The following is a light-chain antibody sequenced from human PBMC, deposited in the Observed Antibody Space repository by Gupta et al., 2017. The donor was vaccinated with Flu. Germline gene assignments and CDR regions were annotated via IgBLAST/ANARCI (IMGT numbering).Light chain of an antibody. CDR1: SGSVSTSYY. V-gene: IGLV8-61*01. J-gene: IGLJ3*02. CDR2: STN. CDR3: VLYMGSGCEV. Sequence: QTVVTQEPSFSVSPGGTVTLTCGLSSGSVSTSYYPSWYQQTPGQAPRTLSYSTNTRSSGVPERFSGSNLGNKAALTITGAQADDEADDYCVLYMGSGCEVVGGGTKLTVL.